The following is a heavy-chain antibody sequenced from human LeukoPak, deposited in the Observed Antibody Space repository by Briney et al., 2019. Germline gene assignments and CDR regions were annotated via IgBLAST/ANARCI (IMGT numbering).Heavy chain of an antibody. Sequence: PGGSLRLSCAASGFTFSSYAMSWVRQAPGKGLEWVSAISGSGGSTYYADSVKGRFTISRENSKNTLYLQMNSLRAEDTAVYYCAKLVRDSSSSGTVEYWGQGTLVTVSS. D-gene: IGHD6-13*01. J-gene: IGHJ4*02. V-gene: IGHV3-23*01. CDR3: AKLVRDSSSSGTVEY. CDR1: GFTFSSYA. CDR2: ISGSGGST.